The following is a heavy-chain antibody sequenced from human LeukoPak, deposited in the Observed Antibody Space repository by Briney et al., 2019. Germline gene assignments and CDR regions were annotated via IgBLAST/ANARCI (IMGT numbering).Heavy chain of an antibody. CDR3: ARHGTLEQLVRFDY. CDR1: GGSITTSSYY. D-gene: IGHD6-13*01. CDR2: IYYTGGT. J-gene: IGHJ4*02. Sequence: SETLSLTCSVSGGSITTSSYYWGWIRQPPEKGLEWIGSIYYTGGTYYSPSLKSRVTISVDTSKNQFSLKLSSVTAADTAVYYCARHGTLEQLVRFDYWGQGTLVTVSS. V-gene: IGHV4-39*01.